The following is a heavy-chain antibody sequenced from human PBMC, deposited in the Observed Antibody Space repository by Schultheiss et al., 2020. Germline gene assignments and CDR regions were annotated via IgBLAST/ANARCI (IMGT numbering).Heavy chain of an antibody. V-gene: IGHV4-31*03. CDR1: GGSISSGGYY. Sequence: SETLSLTCTVSGGSISSGGYYWSCIRQHPGKGLEWIGYIYYSGSTYYNPSLKSRVTISVDTSKNQFSLKLSSVTAADTAVYYCASGSGPYYFDYWGLGTLVTVSS. J-gene: IGHJ4*02. CDR3: ASGSGPYYFDY. CDR2: IYYSGST. D-gene: IGHD1-26*01.